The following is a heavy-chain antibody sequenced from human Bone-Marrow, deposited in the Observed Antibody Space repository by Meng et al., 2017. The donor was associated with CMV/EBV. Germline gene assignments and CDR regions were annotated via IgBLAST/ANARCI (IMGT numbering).Heavy chain of an antibody. D-gene: IGHD3-10*01. J-gene: IGHJ5*02. CDR2: IIPILGIA. V-gene: IGHV1-69*10. CDR3: ARFTRTYGSGSLSWFDP. Sequence: SVKVSCKASGGTFSSYAISWVRQAPGQGLEWMGGIIPILGIANYAQKFQGRVTITADKSTSTAYMELSSLRSEDTAVYYCARFTRTYGSGSLSWFDPWGQGTLVTFSS. CDR1: GGTFSSYA.